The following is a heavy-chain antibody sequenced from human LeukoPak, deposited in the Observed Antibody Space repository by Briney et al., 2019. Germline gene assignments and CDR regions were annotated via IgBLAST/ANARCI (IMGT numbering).Heavy chain of an antibody. CDR3: AKVVGGLRLGELSPGSYYYYGMDV. Sequence: GGSLRLSCAASGFTFSSYAMNWVRQAPGKGLEWVSGISGSGGSTYSADSVKGRFTISRDNSKNTLYLQMNSLRAEDTAVYYCAKVVGGLRLGELSPGSYYYYGMDVWGQGTTVTVSS. J-gene: IGHJ6*02. CDR1: GFTFSSYA. V-gene: IGHV3-23*01. D-gene: IGHD3-16*02. CDR2: ISGSGGST.